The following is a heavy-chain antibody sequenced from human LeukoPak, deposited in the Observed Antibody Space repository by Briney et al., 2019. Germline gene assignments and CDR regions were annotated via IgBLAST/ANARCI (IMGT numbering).Heavy chain of an antibody. J-gene: IGHJ4*02. Sequence: QPGGSLRLSCAVSGFTVSSNYMSWVRQAPGKGLEWVANINQDGSEKYYVDSVKGRFTISRDNAKKSLYLQMNSLRAEDTAVYYCASAVGLLPVGFDYWGQGTLVTVSS. CDR1: GFTVSSNY. D-gene: IGHD3-22*01. V-gene: IGHV3-7*01. CDR3: ASAVGLLPVGFDY. CDR2: INQDGSEK.